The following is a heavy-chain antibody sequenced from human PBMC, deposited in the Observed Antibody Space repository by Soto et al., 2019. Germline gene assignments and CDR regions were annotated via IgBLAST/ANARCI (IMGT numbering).Heavy chain of an antibody. J-gene: IGHJ4*02. D-gene: IGHD6-13*01. V-gene: IGHV3-13*01. CDR3: ASGGWGSSWYEGGSSIDY. CDR2: IGVAGDT. Sequence: EVQLVESGGGLVQPGGSLRLSCAASGFTFSSYDMHWVRQVAGKGLEWVSGIGVAGDTYYPDSVKGRFTISRENAKNTLYLQMNSLRAEDTAVYYCASGGWGSSWYEGGSSIDYWGQGTLVTVSS. CDR1: GFTFSSYD.